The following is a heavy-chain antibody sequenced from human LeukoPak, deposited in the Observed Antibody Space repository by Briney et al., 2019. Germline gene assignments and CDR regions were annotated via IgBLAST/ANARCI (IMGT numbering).Heavy chain of an antibody. V-gene: IGHV4-61*02. Sequence: SETLSLTCTVSGGSISSGSYYWRSIRQPAGKGLEWIGRIYTSGSTNYNPSLKSRVTISVDTSKNQFSLKLSSVTAADTAVYYCARALRFLEWHDAFDIWGQGTMVTVSS. CDR2: IYTSGST. J-gene: IGHJ3*02. D-gene: IGHD3-3*01. CDR1: GGSISSGSYY. CDR3: ARALRFLEWHDAFDI.